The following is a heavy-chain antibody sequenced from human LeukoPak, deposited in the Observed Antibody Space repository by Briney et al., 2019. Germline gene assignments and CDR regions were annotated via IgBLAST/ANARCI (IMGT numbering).Heavy chain of an antibody. CDR1: GGPFSGYY. CDR3: ARLKGIAVAGTVGRPYYYYGMDV. Sequence: SSETLSLTCAVYGGPFSGYYWSWIRQPPGKGLEWIGEINHSGSTNYNPSLKSRVTISVDTSKNQFSLKLSSVTAADTAVYYCARLKGIAVAGTVGRPYYYYGMDVWGQGTTVTVSS. CDR2: INHSGST. J-gene: IGHJ6*02. V-gene: IGHV4-34*01. D-gene: IGHD6-19*01.